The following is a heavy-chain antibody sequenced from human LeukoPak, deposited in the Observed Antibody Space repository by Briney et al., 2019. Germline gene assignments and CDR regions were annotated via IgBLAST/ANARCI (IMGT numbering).Heavy chain of an antibody. Sequence: GVSLRLSCAASGFLVNTNYMTWVRQAPGRGLECVSFIYADGNTYYSDSVKGRFTISRDISKNAVYLQMNSLRAEDTAVYYCARDSYGDANFDSWGQGTLVTVSS. CDR1: GFLVNTNY. D-gene: IGHD4-17*01. CDR3: ARDSYGDANFDS. CDR2: IYADGNT. V-gene: IGHV3-53*01. J-gene: IGHJ4*02.